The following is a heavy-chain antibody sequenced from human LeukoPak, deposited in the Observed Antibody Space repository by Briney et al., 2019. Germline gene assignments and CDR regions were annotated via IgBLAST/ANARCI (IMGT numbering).Heavy chain of an antibody. Sequence: GGSLRLSCAASGFTFSSYWMHWVRQAPGKGLVWVSHINSDGSRTTYADAVKGRFTVSRDNAKNTLYLQMNRLRAEDTAVYYCTTTRLADAFYFDYWGQGTLVTVSS. D-gene: IGHD6-13*01. CDR2: INSDGSRT. CDR3: TTTRLADAFYFDY. V-gene: IGHV3-74*01. J-gene: IGHJ4*02. CDR1: GFTFSSYW.